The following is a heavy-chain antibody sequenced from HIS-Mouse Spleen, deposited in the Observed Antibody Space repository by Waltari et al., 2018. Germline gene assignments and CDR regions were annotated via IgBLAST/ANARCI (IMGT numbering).Heavy chain of an antibody. D-gene: IGHD6-13*01. J-gene: IGHJ2*01. V-gene: IGHV4-39*07. CDR2: IYYSGRT. Sequence: QLQLQESCPGLVKPSETLSLPCPVSGGSITSSSYYWGWFRLPPGKGLEWIGSIYYSGRTYYNPSLKSRVTISVDTSKNQFSLKLSSVTAADTAVYYCAREIPYSSSWYDWYFDLWGRGTLVTVSS. CDR1: GGSITSSSYY. CDR3: AREIPYSSSWYDWYFDL.